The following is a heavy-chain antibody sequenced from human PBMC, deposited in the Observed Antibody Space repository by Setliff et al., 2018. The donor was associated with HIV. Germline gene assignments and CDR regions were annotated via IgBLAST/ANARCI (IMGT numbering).Heavy chain of an antibody. D-gene: IGHD2-15*01. V-gene: IGHV1-2*02. J-gene: IGHJ4*02. Sequence: ASVKVSCKASAYSFTAHYIHWVRQAPGQGLEWMGWINPNSGGTNYAQKFQGSVTMTRDTSISTAYMELTTLSSGDTAAYYCAVMGFCSGNSCYRTEGFDYWGQGTLVTVSS. CDR1: AYSFTAHY. CDR2: INPNSGGT. CDR3: AVMGFCSGNSCYRTEGFDY.